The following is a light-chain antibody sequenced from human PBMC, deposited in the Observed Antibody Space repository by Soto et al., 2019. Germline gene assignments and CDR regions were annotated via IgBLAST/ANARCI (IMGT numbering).Light chain of an antibody. CDR2: AAS. V-gene: IGKV3-20*01. CDR1: QSVSTNY. Sequence: EIVLTQSPGTLSLSPGERATLSCRASQSVSTNYLAWYQQQPGQTPRLLIYAASSRATGIPDRFSGSGSGTDFTLTISRLEPEDFAMYYCQQYGNSPYPFGQGTNLEIK. J-gene: IGKJ2*01. CDR3: QQYGNSPYP.